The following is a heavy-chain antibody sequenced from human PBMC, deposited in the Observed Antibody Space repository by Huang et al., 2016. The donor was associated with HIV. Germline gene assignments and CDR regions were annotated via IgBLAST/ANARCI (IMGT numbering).Heavy chain of an antibody. CDR2: INGDGLT. CDR3: ARDKEAGTPFFDP. Sequence: QVQLVQSGAEVEKPGASVNLSCKASGFHFLTYALHLVLQAPGQRLEWMGWINGDGLTKYSQKFKGRVTITRDRSASTVYVDFKSLTYEDTAVYYCARDKEAGTPFFDPWGQGTLVTVSS. CDR1: GFHFLTYA. V-gene: IGHV1-3*01. D-gene: IGHD6-19*01. J-gene: IGHJ5*02.